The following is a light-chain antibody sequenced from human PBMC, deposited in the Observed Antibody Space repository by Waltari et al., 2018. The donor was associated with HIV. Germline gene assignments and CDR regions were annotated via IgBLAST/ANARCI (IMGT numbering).Light chain of an antibody. V-gene: IGLV1-47*01. CDR1: SSNIGTNY. CDR2: RNN. J-gene: IGLJ2*01. CDR3: AAWRDSLSAVV. Sequence: QSVLTQPPSASGTPGQRVTISCSGSSSNIGTNYVYWYQQLPGTAPKLLIYRNNQRPSGVPDRFSGSKSGTSASLAISGLRSVDEADYYCAAWRDSLSAVVFGGGTKLTVL.